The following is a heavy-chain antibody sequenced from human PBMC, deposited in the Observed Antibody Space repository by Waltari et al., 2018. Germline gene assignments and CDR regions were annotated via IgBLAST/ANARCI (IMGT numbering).Heavy chain of an antibody. CDR2: INHSGST. CDR1: GGSFSGYY. CDR3: ARSNWGWNWFDP. V-gene: IGHV4-34*01. Sequence: QVQLQQWGAGLLKPSETLSLTCAVYGGSFSGYYWSLIRQPPGKGLEWIGEINHSGSTNYNPSLKSRVTISVDTFKNQFSLKLSSVTAADTAVYYCARSNWGWNWFDPWGQGTLVTVSS. J-gene: IGHJ5*02. D-gene: IGHD7-27*01.